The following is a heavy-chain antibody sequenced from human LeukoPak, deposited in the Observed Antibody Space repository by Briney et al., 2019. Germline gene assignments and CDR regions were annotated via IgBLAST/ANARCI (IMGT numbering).Heavy chain of an antibody. Sequence: PGRSLRLSCAASGFTFSSYGMHWVRQAPGKGLEWVAVISYDGSNKYYADSVKGRFTISRDNSKNTLYLQMNSLRAEDTAVYYCAILWFGETILAPIDYWGQGTLVTVSS. D-gene: IGHD3-10*01. CDR2: ISYDGSNK. J-gene: IGHJ4*02. CDR3: AILWFGETILAPIDY. CDR1: GFTFSSYG. V-gene: IGHV3-30*03.